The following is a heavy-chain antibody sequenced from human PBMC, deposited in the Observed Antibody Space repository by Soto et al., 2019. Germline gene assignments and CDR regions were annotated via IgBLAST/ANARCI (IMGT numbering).Heavy chain of an antibody. CDR1: GYAFSIYW. Sequence: PGESLKISCQGSGYAFSIYWIAWVLQMPWKGLEWMGIIYPGDSDTRYSPSFQGQVTISVDKSITTAYLQWSSLKASDTAMYYCARGYCTATICDPWFDPWGQGTLVTVSS. CDR2: IYPGDSDT. CDR3: ARGYCTATICDPWFDP. D-gene: IGHD2-8*02. V-gene: IGHV5-51*01. J-gene: IGHJ5*02.